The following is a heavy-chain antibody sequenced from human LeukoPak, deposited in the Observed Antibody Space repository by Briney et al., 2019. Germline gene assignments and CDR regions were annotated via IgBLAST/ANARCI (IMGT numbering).Heavy chain of an antibody. J-gene: IGHJ4*02. Sequence: GGSLRLSCAASGFTFSSYAMSWVRQAPGKGLEWVSAISGSGGSTYYADSVKGRFTISRDNSKNTLYLQMNSLRAEDTAVYYCATHSSASSFRFWGQGTLITVSS. CDR3: ATHSSASSFRF. V-gene: IGHV3-23*01. CDR1: GFTFSSYA. D-gene: IGHD3-10*01. CDR2: ISGSGGST.